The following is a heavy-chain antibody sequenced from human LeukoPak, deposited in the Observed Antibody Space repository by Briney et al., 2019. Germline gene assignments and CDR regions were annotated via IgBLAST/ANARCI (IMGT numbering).Heavy chain of an antibody. V-gene: IGHV1-69*05. CDR3: ARNAYDFWSGLSYYFDY. CDR2: VIPIYGTP. Sequence: GASVKVSCKASGGSFSTSGFSWVRQAPGQGLEWMGGVIPIYGTPSYAQKFQGRVTITTDESTSTAYMELSSLRSEDTAVYYCARNAYDFWSGLSYYFDYWGQGTLVTVSS. CDR1: GGSFSTSG. J-gene: IGHJ4*02. D-gene: IGHD3-3*01.